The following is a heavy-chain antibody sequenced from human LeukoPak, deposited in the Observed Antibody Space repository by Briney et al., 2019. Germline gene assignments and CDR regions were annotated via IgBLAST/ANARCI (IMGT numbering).Heavy chain of an antibody. CDR2: IIPIFGTA. V-gene: IGHV1-69*05. J-gene: IGHJ5*02. CDR1: GGTFSSYA. Sequence: SVKLSCKASGGTFSSYAISWVRQAPGQRLEWMGGIIPIFGTANYAQKFQGRVTITTDESTSTAYMELSSLRSEDTAVYYCAGGPYNGFDPWGQGTLVTVSS. CDR3: AGGPYNGFDP.